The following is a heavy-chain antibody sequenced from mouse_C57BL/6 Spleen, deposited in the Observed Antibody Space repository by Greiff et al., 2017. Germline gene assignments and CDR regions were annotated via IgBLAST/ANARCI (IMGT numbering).Heavy chain of an antibody. CDR1: GFTFSDYG. D-gene: IGHD2-1*01. V-gene: IGHV5-17*01. J-gene: IGHJ2*01. CDR2: ISSGSSTI. Sequence: EVKLMESGGGLVKPGGSLKLSCAASGFTFSDYGMHWVRPAPEKGLEWVAYISSGSSTIYYAATVKGRFTISRDNAKNTLFLQMTSLRSEDTAMYYCARYYGNYVGYFDYWGQGTTLTGSS. CDR3: ARYYGNYVGYFDY.